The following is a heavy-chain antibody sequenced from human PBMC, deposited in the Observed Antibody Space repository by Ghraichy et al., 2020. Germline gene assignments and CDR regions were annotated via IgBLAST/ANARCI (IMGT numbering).Heavy chain of an antibody. V-gene: IGHV1-24*01. CDR2: FDPEDGET. J-gene: IGHJ5*02. Sequence: ASVKVSCKVSGYTLTELSMHWVRQAPGKGLEWMGGFDPEDGETIYAQKFQGRVTMTEDTSTDTAYMELSSLRSEDTAVYYCATVQGFSIAVAPGIDPWGQGTLVTVSS. CDR3: ATVQGFSIAVAPGIDP. D-gene: IGHD6-19*01. CDR1: GYTLTELS.